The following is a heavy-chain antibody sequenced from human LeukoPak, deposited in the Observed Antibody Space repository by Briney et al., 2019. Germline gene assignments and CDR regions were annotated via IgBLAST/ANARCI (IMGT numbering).Heavy chain of an antibody. CDR3: ARTGLDTAMAFDY. CDR1: GFTFSSYE. CDR2: ISSSGNTI. J-gene: IGHJ4*02. V-gene: IGHV3-48*03. D-gene: IGHD5-18*01. Sequence: GGSLRLSCAASGFTFSSYEMNWVRQAPGKGLEWVSYISSSGNTIYYADSVKGRFTISRDNAKNSLYLQMNSLRAEDTAVYYCARTGLDTAMAFDYWGQGTLVTVSS.